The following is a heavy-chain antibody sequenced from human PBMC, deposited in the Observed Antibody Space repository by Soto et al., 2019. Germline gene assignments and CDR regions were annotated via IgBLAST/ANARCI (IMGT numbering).Heavy chain of an antibody. CDR1: GYTFTSYA. Sequence: QVQLLQSGAELKKPGASVKVSCKASGYTFTSYAMHWVRQAPGQRLEWMGWINAGNGNTKYSQKFQGRVTITRDTSARTAYVELSSLRSEDTAVYYCARAGYCSSTSCSEAFDIWGQGTMVTVSS. CDR2: INAGNGNT. V-gene: IGHV1-3*01. J-gene: IGHJ3*02. D-gene: IGHD2-2*01. CDR3: ARAGYCSSTSCSEAFDI.